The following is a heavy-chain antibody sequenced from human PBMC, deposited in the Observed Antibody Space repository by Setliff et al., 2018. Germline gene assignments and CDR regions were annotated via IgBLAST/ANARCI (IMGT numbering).Heavy chain of an antibody. Sequence: ASVKVSCKASGYTFTSYGINWVRQAPGQGLEWMGWISAYARKFQGRVTMTTDTSTSTAYMELRSLRSDDTAVYYCARAGRNNYDSSGYYYDLYYYNYMDVWGKGTTVTVSS. V-gene: IGHV1-18*01. CDR1: GYTFTSYG. CDR3: ARAGRNNYDSSGYYYDLYYYNYMDV. CDR2: ISA. J-gene: IGHJ6*03. D-gene: IGHD3-22*01.